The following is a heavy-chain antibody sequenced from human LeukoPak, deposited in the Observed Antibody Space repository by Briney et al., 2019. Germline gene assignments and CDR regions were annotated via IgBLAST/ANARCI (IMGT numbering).Heavy chain of an antibody. CDR2: IYTSGST. J-gene: IGHJ4*02. V-gene: IGHV4-61*02. D-gene: IGHD1-1*01. Sequence: SETLSLTCTVSGGSISSGSYYWSWIRQPAGKGLEWIGRIYTSGSTNYNPSLKSRVTISSDTSKNQFSLDLRSVTAADRALYYCATENDVTHTTDYWGQGILVTVSS. CDR3: ATENDVTHTTDY. CDR1: GGSISSGSYY.